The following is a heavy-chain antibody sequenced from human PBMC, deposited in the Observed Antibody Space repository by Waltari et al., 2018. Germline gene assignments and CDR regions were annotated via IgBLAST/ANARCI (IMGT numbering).Heavy chain of an antibody. CDR2: IYHSGST. J-gene: IGHJ4*02. Sequence: QVQLQESGPGLVKPSETLSLTCAVSGYSISSGYYWGWIRQPQGKGLEWIGSIYHSGSTYYNPSLKSRVTISVDTSKNQFSLKLGSVTAADTAVYYCARLDCGGDCSNFDYWGQGTLVTVSS. V-gene: IGHV4-38-2*01. CDR3: ARLDCGGDCSNFDY. CDR1: GYSISSGYY. D-gene: IGHD2-21*02.